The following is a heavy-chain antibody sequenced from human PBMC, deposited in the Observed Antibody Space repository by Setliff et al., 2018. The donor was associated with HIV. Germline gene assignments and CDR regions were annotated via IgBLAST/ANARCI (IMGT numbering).Heavy chain of an antibody. D-gene: IGHD1-26*01. V-gene: IGHV4-39*01. J-gene: IGHJ6*03. CDR1: GASISSSSHH. Sequence: SETLSLTCTVSGASISSSSHHWAWIRQPPGKGLEYIGNIYYTGSTHHNPSLESRVATSVDTSKNQFSLKLSCVTAADTAVYYCARIVRWELVATSTFFYYYMDVWGKGTTVTVSS. CDR2: IYYTGST. CDR3: ARIVRWELVATSTFFYYYMDV.